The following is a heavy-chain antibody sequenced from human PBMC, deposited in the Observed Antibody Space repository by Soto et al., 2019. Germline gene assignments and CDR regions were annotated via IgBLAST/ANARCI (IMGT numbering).Heavy chain of an antibody. D-gene: IGHD3-22*01. J-gene: IGHJ4*02. Sequence: GGSLRLSCAASGFTFSSYAMSWVRQAPGKGLEWVSAISGSGGSTYYADSGKGRFSISRDNSKNTLYLQMNSLRAEDTAVYYCAKDVYDSSGYYFDYWGQGTLVTVSS. CDR3: AKDVYDSSGYYFDY. V-gene: IGHV3-23*01. CDR1: GFTFSSYA. CDR2: ISGSGGST.